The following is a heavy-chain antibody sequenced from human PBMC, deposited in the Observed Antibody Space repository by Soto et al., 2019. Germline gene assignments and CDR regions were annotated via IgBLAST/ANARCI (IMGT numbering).Heavy chain of an antibody. Sequence: PGESLKISCKGSGYGFTSYWIGWVRQMPGKGLEWMGIIYPGDSDTRYSPSFQGQVTISADKSISTAYLQWSSLKASDTAMYYCARHNIAAAGTFDYWGQGTLVTVSS. CDR3: ARHNIAAAGTFDY. CDR1: GYGFTSYW. V-gene: IGHV5-51*01. CDR2: IYPGDSDT. D-gene: IGHD6-13*01. J-gene: IGHJ4*02.